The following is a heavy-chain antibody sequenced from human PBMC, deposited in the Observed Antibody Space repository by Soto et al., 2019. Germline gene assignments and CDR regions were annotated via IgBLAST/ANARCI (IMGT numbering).Heavy chain of an antibody. J-gene: IGHJ4*02. Sequence: SETLSLTCPVSGGSISSYYWSWIRQPPGKGLEWIGYIYYSGSTNYNPSLKSRVTISVDTSKNQFSLKLSSVTAADTAVYYCARVPIGAYYFDYWGQGTLVTVSS. CDR1: GGSISSYY. V-gene: IGHV4-59*08. CDR2: IYYSGST. CDR3: ARVPIGAYYFDY. D-gene: IGHD1-26*01.